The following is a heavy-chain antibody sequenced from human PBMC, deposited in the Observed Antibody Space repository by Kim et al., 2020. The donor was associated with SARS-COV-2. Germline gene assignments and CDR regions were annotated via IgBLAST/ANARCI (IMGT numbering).Heavy chain of an antibody. CDR1: GFTVSSNY. Sequence: GGSLRLSCAASGFTVSSNYMSWVRQAPGKGLEWVSVIYSGGSTYYADSVKGRFTISRDNSKNTLYLQMNSLRAEDTAVYYCARAQGWELLFYVDYWGQGTLVTVSX. V-gene: IGHV3-53*01. CDR3: ARAQGWELLFYVDY. J-gene: IGHJ4*02. CDR2: IYSGGST. D-gene: IGHD1-26*01.